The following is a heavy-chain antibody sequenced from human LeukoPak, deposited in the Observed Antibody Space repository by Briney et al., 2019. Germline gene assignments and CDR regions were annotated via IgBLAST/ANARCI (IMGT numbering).Heavy chain of an antibody. D-gene: IGHD6-13*01. V-gene: IGHV5-51*01. CDR3: ARYSSSWYRFDY. J-gene: IGHJ4*02. CDR2: IYPGDSDT. Sequence: KDGESLKISCKGYSFTSYWIGWVRQMPGEGLEWMGIIYPGDSDTRDSPSFQGRVTISADKSISTAYLQWSSLKASDTAMYYCARYSSSWYRFDYWGQGTLVTVSS. CDR1: SFTSYW.